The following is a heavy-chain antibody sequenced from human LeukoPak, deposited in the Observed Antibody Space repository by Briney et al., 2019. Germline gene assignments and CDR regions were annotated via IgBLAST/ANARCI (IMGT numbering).Heavy chain of an antibody. CDR1: GGTFSSYA. D-gene: IGHD1-26*01. Sequence: ASVKVSCKASGGTFSSYAISWVRQAPGQGLEWMGGIIPIFGTANYAQKFQGRVTITADESTSTAYMERSSLRSEDTAVYYCVKDSPPRYSGSPPAYWGQGTLVTVSS. V-gene: IGHV1-69*13. CDR2: IIPIFGTA. CDR3: VKDSPPRYSGSPPAY. J-gene: IGHJ4*02.